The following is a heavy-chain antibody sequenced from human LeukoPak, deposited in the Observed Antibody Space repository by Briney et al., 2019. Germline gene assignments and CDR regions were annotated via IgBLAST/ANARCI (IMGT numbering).Heavy chain of an antibody. CDR1: GGSISSYY. Sequence: SETLSLTCTVSGGSISSYYWSWIRQHPGKGLEWIGEINHSGSTNYNPSLKSRVTISVDTSKNQFSLKLSSVTAADTAVYYCARRCYNILTGSALYYYYYYMDVWGKGTTVTVSS. CDR2: INHSGST. D-gene: IGHD3-9*01. CDR3: ARRCYNILTGSALYYYYYYMDV. V-gene: IGHV4-34*01. J-gene: IGHJ6*03.